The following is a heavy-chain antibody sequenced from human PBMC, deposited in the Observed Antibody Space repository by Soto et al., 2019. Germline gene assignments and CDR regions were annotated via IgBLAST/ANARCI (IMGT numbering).Heavy chain of an antibody. CDR1: GFTVSSNY. CDR2: IYSGGST. J-gene: IGHJ3*02. D-gene: IGHD6-13*01. V-gene: IGHV3-66*01. Sequence: GGSLRLSCAASGFTVSSNYMSWVRQAPGKGLEWVSVIYSGGSTYYADSVKGRFTISRDNSKNTLYLQMNSLRAEDTAVYYCARDKAAAGNDAFDIWGQGTMVPVSS. CDR3: ARDKAAAGNDAFDI.